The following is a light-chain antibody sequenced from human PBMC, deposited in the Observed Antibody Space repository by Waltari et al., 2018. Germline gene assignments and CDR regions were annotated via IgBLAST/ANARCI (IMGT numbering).Light chain of an antibody. V-gene: IGLV3-21*04. CDR2: YDK. CDR3: QVWDSNNDHWV. CDR1: NIGSKS. J-gene: IGLJ3*02. Sequence: SYVVTQAPSVSVAPGTTARITCGGNNIGSKSVNWYRQKPGPAPVLVMYYDKDRPSGIPERFSGSNSGNTATLIISRVEAGDEADYYCQVWDSNNDHWVFGGGTRLTV.